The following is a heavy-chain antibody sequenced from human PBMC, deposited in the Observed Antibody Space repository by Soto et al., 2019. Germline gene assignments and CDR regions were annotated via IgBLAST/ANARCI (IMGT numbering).Heavy chain of an antibody. Sequence: QVQLQQSGPGLVKPSQTLSLICAISGDSVSSDSATWNWIRQSPSRVLEWLGRTYYRSKWYNYYAVSVKSRIAATPDTSKNQLSLKLNSVTPEDTAVYFCARDSSGWHWYFDLWGRGTLVTVSS. J-gene: IGHJ2*01. CDR3: ARDSSGWHWYFDL. D-gene: IGHD6-19*01. CDR1: GDSVSSDSAT. V-gene: IGHV6-1*01. CDR2: TYYRSKWYN.